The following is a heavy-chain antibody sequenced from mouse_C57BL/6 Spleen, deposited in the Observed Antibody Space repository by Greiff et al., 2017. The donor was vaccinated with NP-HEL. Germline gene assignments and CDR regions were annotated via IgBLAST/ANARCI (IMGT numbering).Heavy chain of an antibody. CDR2: IYPGDGDT. J-gene: IGHJ3*01. D-gene: IGHD2-3*01. CDR1: GYAFSSSW. Sequence: QVQLQQSGPELVKPGASVKISCKASGYAFSSSWMNWVKQRPGKGLEWIGRIYPGDGDTNFNGKFKGKATLTADKSSSTAYMQLSSLTSEDSAVYFCARDGVYDGYSLGFAYWGQGTLATVSA. CDR3: ARDGVYDGYSLGFAY. V-gene: IGHV1-82*01.